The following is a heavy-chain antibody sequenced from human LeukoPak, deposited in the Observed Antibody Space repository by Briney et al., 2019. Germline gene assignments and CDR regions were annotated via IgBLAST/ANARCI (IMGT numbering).Heavy chain of an antibody. J-gene: IGHJ4*02. CDR1: GGSFSGYY. D-gene: IGHD2-15*01. V-gene: IGHV4-34*01. Sequence: PSETLSLTCAVYGGSFSGYYWSWIRQPPGKGLEWIGEINHSGSTNHNASLKSRVTISVDTSKNQFSLKLSSVTAADTAVYYCAXXXXGGSCYSEKYFDYWGQGTLVTVSS. CDR2: INHSGST. CDR3: AXXXXGGSCYSEKYFDY.